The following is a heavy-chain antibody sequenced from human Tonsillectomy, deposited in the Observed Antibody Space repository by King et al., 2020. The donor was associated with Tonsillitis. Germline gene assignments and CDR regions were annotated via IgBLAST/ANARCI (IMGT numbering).Heavy chain of an antibody. CDR2: ITGSGGST. Sequence: VQLVESGGGLVQPGGSLRLSCAASGFTFNKYGMSWVRQAPGKGLEWVSTITGSGGSTYYADSVKGRFTISRDNSKNTLYLQMNSLRVEDTAVFYCAIDCDAYDSSSCYYGPEDWGQGTLVTVSS. CDR1: GFTFNKYG. V-gene: IGHV3-23*04. CDR3: AIDCDAYDSSSCYYGPED. D-gene: IGHD3-22*01. J-gene: IGHJ4*02.